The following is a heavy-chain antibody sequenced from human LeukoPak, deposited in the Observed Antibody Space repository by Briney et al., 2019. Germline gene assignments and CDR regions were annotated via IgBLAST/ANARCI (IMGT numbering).Heavy chain of an antibody. CDR1: GFTFSSYA. CDR3: AKAAPASRRIVVVVAATLYFDY. Sequence: PGGSLRLSCAASGFTFSSYAMSWVRQAPGKGLEWVSAISGGGGSTYYADCVKGRFTISRDNSKNTLYLQMNSLRAEDTAVYYCAKAAPASRRIVVVVAATLYFDYWGQGTLVTVSS. D-gene: IGHD2-15*01. CDR2: ISGGGGST. J-gene: IGHJ4*02. V-gene: IGHV3-23*01.